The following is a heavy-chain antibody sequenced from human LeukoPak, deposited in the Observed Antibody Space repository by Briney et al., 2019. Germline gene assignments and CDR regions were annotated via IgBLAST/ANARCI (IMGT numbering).Heavy chain of an antibody. Sequence: KPSETLSLTCTVSGGSISSYYWSWIRQPAGKGLEWIGRIYTSGSTYYNPSLKSRVTISVDTSKNQFSLKLSSVTAADTAVYYCARYYYDSSGYYYENWFDPWGQGTLVTVSS. CDR3: ARYYYDSSGYYYENWFDP. CDR2: IYTSGST. D-gene: IGHD3-22*01. V-gene: IGHV4-4*07. J-gene: IGHJ5*02. CDR1: GGSISSYY.